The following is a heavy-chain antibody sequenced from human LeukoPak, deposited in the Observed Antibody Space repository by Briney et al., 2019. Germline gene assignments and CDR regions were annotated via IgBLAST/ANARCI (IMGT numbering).Heavy chain of an antibody. V-gene: IGHV1-8*01. CDR1: GYTFTSYD. J-gene: IGHJ6*02. CDR2: MNPNSGNT. Sequence: ASVKVSCKASGYTFTSYDINWVRQATGQGLEWMGWMNPNSGNTGYAQKFQGRVTMTRNTSISTAYMELSSLRSEDTAVYYCAREGSGSYYDLCYYYGMDVWGQGTTVTVSS. CDR3: AREGSGSYYDLCYYYGMDV. D-gene: IGHD3-10*01.